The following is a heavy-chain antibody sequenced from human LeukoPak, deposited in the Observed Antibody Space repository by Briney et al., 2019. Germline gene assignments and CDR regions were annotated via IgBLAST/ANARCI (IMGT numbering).Heavy chain of an antibody. CDR1: GGSITSTNW. CDR2: ISLSGLT. D-gene: IGHD2-8*01. V-gene: IGHV4-4*02. J-gene: IGHJ4*02. CDR3: SRENGAFSPFGY. Sequence: PSETLSLTCGVSGGSITSTNWWSWVRQPPGQGLEWIGEISLSGLTNYNPSLRSRVTMALDKSKNHLSLNLTSVTAADTAVYYCSRENGAFSPFGYWGQGTLVTVPS.